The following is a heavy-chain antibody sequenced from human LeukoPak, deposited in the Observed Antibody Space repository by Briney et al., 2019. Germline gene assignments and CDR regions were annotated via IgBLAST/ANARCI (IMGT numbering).Heavy chain of an antibody. CDR3: VRDYGGGSLDP. V-gene: IGHV3-21*01. D-gene: IGHD1-26*01. CDR2: ITGSSSHI. J-gene: IGHJ5*02. Sequence: GGSLRLSCVAASGFPFSISAINWVRQAPGKGLEWVSGITGSSSHIYYADSVRGRFTISRDNAQNSVFLQMNSLGAEDTAVYYCVRDYGGGSLDPWGQGTLVTVSS. CDR1: GFPFSISA.